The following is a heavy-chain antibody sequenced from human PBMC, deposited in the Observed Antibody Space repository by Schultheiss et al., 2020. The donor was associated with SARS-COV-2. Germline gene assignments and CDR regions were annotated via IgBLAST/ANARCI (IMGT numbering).Heavy chain of an antibody. Sequence: ASVKVSCKASGYTFTSYYMHWVRQAPGQGLEWMGIINPSGGSTSYAQKFQGRVTMTRDTSTSTVYMELSSLRSEDTAVYYCARDRGYHDYGAPTGYWGQGTLVTVSS. V-gene: IGHV1-46*03. CDR3: ARDRGYHDYGAPTGY. CDR2: INPSGGST. J-gene: IGHJ4*02. CDR1: GYTFTSYY. D-gene: IGHD4-17*01.